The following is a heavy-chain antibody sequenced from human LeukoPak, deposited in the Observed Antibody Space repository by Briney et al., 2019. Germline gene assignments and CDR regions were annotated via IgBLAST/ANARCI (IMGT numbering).Heavy chain of an antibody. D-gene: IGHD3-10*01. J-gene: IGHJ4*02. Sequence: PSETLSLTCSVSCGSISSTSYYWGWIRQPPGKGLEWIGSIFYIGSTHYNPSLKSRVTISVDTSKNQFSLKLSSVTAADTAVYYCARRYYGSGSYNYFDYWGQGTLVTVSS. CDR2: IFYIGST. V-gene: IGHV4-39*01. CDR3: ARRYYGSGSYNYFDY. CDR1: CGSISSTSYY.